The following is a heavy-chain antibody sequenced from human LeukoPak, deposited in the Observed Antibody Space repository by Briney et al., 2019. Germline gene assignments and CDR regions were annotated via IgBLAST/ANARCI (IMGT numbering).Heavy chain of an antibody. V-gene: IGHV4-39*01. D-gene: IGHD3-3*01. CDR2: IYYSGST. J-gene: IGHJ4*02. Sequence: PSETLSLTCTVSGGSISSSSYYWVWIRQPPGKGLEWIGSIYYSGSTYYNPSLKSRVTVSVDTSKNQFSLKLSSVTAADTAVYYCASLSIFGVVIPQGYWGQGTLVTVSS. CDR3: ASLSIFGVVIPQGY. CDR1: GGSISSSSYY.